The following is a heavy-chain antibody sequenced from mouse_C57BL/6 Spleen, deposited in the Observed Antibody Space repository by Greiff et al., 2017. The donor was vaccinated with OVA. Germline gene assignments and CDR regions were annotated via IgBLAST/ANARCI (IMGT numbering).Heavy chain of an antibody. CDR1: GYTFTSYW. V-gene: IGHV1-55*01. J-gene: IGHJ3*01. CDR3: ARDSSGYVGTY. Sequence: QVQLQQPGAELVKPGASVKMSSKASGYTFTSYWITWVKQRPGQGLEWIGDIYPGSGSTNYNEKFKSKATLTVDTSSSTAYMQLSSLTSEDSAVYYCARDSSGYVGTYWGQGTLVTVSA. CDR2: IYPGSGST. D-gene: IGHD3-2*02.